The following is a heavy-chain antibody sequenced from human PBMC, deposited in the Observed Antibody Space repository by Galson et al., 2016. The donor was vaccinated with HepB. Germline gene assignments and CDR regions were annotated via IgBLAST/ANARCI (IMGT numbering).Heavy chain of an antibody. D-gene: IGHD2-15*01. J-gene: IGHJ4*03. CDR1: GYTFSAYG. CDR2: ISVYNGNT. Sequence: SVKVSCKASGYTFSAYGITWVRQAPGQGLEWMGWISVYNGNTNYAQRFRGRVTMTTDTSTGTAYMELRSLRSDDTAVYYCARDSDCSGGNCYFDSRGQGTLVTVSS. V-gene: IGHV1-18*01. CDR3: ARDSDCSGGNCYFDS.